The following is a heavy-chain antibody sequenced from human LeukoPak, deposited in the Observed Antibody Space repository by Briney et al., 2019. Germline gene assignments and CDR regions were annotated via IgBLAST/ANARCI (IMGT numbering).Heavy chain of an antibody. Sequence: GGSLRLSCSASGFTFSSYAMHWVRQAPGKGLEYVSALSSNGGSTYYADSVMDGFTISRDTSKNTLFLQLSSLRAEDTAVYYSVKVGAATSDNWGQGTLVTVSS. CDR3: VKVGAATSDN. CDR2: LSSNGGST. V-gene: IGHV3-64D*06. CDR1: GFTFSSYA. D-gene: IGHD1-26*01. J-gene: IGHJ4*02.